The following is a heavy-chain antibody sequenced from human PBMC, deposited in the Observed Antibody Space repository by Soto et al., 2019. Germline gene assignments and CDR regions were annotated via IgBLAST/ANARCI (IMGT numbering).Heavy chain of an antibody. J-gene: IGHJ4*02. CDR2: IYWDDDK. CDR1: GFSLSTSGVS. Sequence: QITLKESGPTLVKPTQTLTLTCTFSGFSLSTSGVSVGWIRQPPGKALEWLALIYWDDDKRYSPSLKSRPTITKDTSKNQVVLTMTNIDPVDTATYYCAHGIAGSFDYWGQGTLVTVSS. V-gene: IGHV2-5*02. CDR3: AHGIAGSFDY. D-gene: IGHD6-13*01.